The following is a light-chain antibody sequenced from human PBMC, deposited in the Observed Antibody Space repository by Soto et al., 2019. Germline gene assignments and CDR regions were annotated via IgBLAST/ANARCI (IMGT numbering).Light chain of an antibody. CDR1: SFNIGRNP. CDR2: TND. J-gene: IGLJ3*02. CDR3: AAWDDSLNGWV. V-gene: IGLV1-44*01. Sequence: QPVLTQPPSASGTPGQRVTISCSGSSFNIGRNPVNWYQQFPGTAPKLLIYTNDQRPSGVPDRFSGSKSGTSASLAISGLQSEDEADYYCAAWDDSLNGWVFGGGTKLTV.